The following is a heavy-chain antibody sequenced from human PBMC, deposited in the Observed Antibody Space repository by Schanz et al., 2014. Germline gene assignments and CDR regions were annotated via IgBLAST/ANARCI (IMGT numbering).Heavy chain of an antibody. CDR1: GFSFTTYA. CDR3: AKGRFGELSAFDF. D-gene: IGHD3-10*01. J-gene: IGHJ3*01. Sequence: EVQLLESGGGLVQPGGSLRLSCASSGFSFTTYAMSWVRQAPGKGLEWVSAISASGGTTYYADSVKGRFTISRDNSKNTLYLQMNSLRAEDTAVYYCAKGRFGELSAFDFWGQGTMVTVSS. CDR2: ISASGGTT. V-gene: IGHV3-23*01.